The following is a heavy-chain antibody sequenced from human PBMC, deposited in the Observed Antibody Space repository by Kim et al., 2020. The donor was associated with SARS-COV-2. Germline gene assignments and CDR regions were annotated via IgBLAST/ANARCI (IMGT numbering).Heavy chain of an antibody. J-gene: IGHJ4*02. D-gene: IGHD6-6*01. CDR2: ISYDGSNK. CDR1: GFTFSSYG. V-gene: IGHV3-30*18. Sequence: GGSLRLSCAASGFTFSSYGMHWVRQAPGKGLEWVAVISYDGSNKYYADSVKGRFTISRDNSKNTLYLQMNSLRAEDTAVYYCAKGPGRQSSRDYWGQGTL. CDR3: AKGPGRQSSRDY.